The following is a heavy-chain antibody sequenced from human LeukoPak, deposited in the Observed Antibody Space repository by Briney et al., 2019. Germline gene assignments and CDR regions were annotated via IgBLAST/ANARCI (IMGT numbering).Heavy chain of an antibody. V-gene: IGHV1-2*02. Sequence: ASVKVSCKASGYTFTGYYMHWVRQAPGQGLEWMGWINPNSGGTNYAQKFQGRVTMTRDTSISTAYMELSRLRSDDTAVYYCARDPDDAYCGGDCYFFPWGQGTLVTVSS. CDR3: ARDPDDAYCGGDCYFFP. D-gene: IGHD2-21*01. CDR2: INPNSGGT. J-gene: IGHJ5*02. CDR1: GYTFTGYY.